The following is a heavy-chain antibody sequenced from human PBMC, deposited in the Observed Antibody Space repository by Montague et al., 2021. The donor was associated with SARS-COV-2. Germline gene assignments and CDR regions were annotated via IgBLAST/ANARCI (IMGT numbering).Heavy chain of an antibody. Sequence: SETLSLTCTVSGGSISSSSYYWGWIRQHPGKGLEWIGSTYYSGSTYYNPSLKSRVTISVDTSKNQFSLKLSSVTAADTAVYYCARHGKTRIAMIVVVIGYFDYWGQGTLVTVSS. CDR3: ARHGKTRIAMIVVVIGYFDY. D-gene: IGHD3-22*01. CDR1: GGSISSSSYY. J-gene: IGHJ4*02. V-gene: IGHV4-39*01. CDR2: TYYSGST.